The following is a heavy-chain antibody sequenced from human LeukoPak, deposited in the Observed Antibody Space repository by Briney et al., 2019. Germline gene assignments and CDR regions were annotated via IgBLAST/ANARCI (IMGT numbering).Heavy chain of an antibody. Sequence: SETLSLTCTVSGGSISSYYWSWIRQPPGKGLEWIGYIYYSGSTNYNPSPKSRVTISVDTSKNQFSLKLSSVTAADTAVYYCAGGIAAAGTSVGWGQGTLVTVSS. CDR2: IYYSGST. V-gene: IGHV4-59*01. CDR1: GGSISSYY. D-gene: IGHD6-13*01. CDR3: AGGIAAAGTSVG. J-gene: IGHJ4*02.